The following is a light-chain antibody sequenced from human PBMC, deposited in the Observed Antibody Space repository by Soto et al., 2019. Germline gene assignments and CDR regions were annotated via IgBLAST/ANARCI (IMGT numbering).Light chain of an antibody. J-gene: IGKJ5*01. V-gene: IGKV3-15*01. CDR3: QQYGSSHT. CDR1: QSVSSN. CDR2: GAS. Sequence: IVSTQCPPTLSVSSRERATLSCRASQSVSSNLAWYQQKPGQAPRLLIYGASTRATGIPARFSGSGSGTEFTLTISSLQSADFGVYYCQQYGSSHTFGQGTRLEI.